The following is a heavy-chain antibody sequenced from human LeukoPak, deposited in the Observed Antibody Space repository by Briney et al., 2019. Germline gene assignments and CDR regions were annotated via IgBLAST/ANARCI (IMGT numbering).Heavy chain of an antibody. V-gene: IGHV3-64D*06. Sequence: GGSLRLSCSASGFTFNRFYLHWVRQAPGKGLEFVSHISSNGATTYYADSVKGRFTISRDNSKNTLYLQMSSLGADDTAVYYCVKDRSIAAPNNDFFDSWGQGALVTVSS. CDR3: VKDRSIAAPNNDFFDS. D-gene: IGHD6-6*01. CDR2: ISSNGATT. J-gene: IGHJ4*02. CDR1: GFTFNRFY.